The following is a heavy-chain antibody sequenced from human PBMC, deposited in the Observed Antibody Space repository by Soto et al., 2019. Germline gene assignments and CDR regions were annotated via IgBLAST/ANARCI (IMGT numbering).Heavy chain of an antibody. V-gene: IGHV3-33*01. CDR1: GFTFSSYG. J-gene: IGHJ3*02. D-gene: IGHD6-25*01. CDR2: IWFDGSNK. CDR3: ARDTGRLIGAFDI. Sequence: PGGSLRLSCAASGFTFSSYGMHWVRQPPGKGLEWVAVIWFDGSNKYYADSVKGRFTISRDNSKNTLYLQMNSLRAEDTAVYYCARDTGRLIGAFDIWGQGTMVTVSS.